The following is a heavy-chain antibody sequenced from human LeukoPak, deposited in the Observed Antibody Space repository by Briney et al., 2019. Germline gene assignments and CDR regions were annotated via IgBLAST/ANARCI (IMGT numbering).Heavy chain of an antibody. D-gene: IGHD4-17*01. J-gene: IGHJ4*02. CDR3: ARANDYGGNYLVPDYFDY. Sequence: GASVKVSCKASGYTFTSYGISWVRQAPGQGLEWMGWINPNSGGTNYAQKFQGRVTMTRDTSISTAYMELSRLRSDDTAVYYCARANDYGGNYLVPDYFDYWGQGTLVTVSS. V-gene: IGHV1-2*02. CDR2: INPNSGGT. CDR1: GYTFTSYG.